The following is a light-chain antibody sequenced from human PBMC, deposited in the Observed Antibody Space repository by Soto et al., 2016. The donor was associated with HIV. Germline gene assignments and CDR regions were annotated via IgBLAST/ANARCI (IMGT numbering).Light chain of an antibody. CDR2: AAS. CDR3: QQSYSDPTWT. Sequence: DIQMTQSPSSLSASVGDRVTITCRASQGISNYLAWYLQKPGKVPKLLIYAASTLQSGVPSRFSGSGSGTDFTLTISSLQPEDVATYYCQQSYSDPTWTFGQGTKVEIK. J-gene: IGKJ1*01. V-gene: IGKV1-27*01. CDR1: QGISNY.